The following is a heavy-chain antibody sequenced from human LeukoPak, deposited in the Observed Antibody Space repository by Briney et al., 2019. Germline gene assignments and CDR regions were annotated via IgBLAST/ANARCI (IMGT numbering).Heavy chain of an antibody. CDR2: IKQDGSEK. D-gene: IGHD6-25*01. V-gene: IGHV3-7*01. CDR1: GFTFSSYW. J-gene: IGHJ4*02. CDR3: ARNQRRLNY. Sequence: GGSLRLSCAASGFTFSSYWMSWVRQAPGKGLEWVANIKQDGSEKYYVDSVKGRSTISRDNAKNSLYLQVNILRAEDTAVYYCARNQRRLNYWGQGTLVTVSS.